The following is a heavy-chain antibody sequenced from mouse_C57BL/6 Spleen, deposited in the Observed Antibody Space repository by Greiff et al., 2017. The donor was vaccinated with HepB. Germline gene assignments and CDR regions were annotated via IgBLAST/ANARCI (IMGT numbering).Heavy chain of an antibody. CDR2: ISSGGSYT. J-gene: IGHJ3*01. Sequence: DVHLVESGGDLVKPGGSLKLSCAASGFTFSSYGMSWVRQTPDKRLEWVATISSGGSYTYYPDSVKGRFTISRDNAKNTLYLQMSSLKSEDTAMYYCARHEDYGSSFAYWGQGTLVTVSA. CDR1: GFTFSSYG. D-gene: IGHD1-1*01. V-gene: IGHV5-6*01. CDR3: ARHEDYGSSFAY.